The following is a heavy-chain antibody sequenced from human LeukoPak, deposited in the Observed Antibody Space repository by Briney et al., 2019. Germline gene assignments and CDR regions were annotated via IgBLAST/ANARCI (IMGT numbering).Heavy chain of an antibody. Sequence: GGSLRLSCAASGFTFSSYGMSWVRQAPGKGLEWVSAISGSGGSTYYADSVKGRFTISRDNSKNTLYLQMNSLRAEGTAVYYCAKVSGRGGVLLWFGDGDYFDYWGQGTLVTVSS. CDR3: AKVSGRGGVLLWFGDGDYFDY. D-gene: IGHD3-10*01. CDR1: GFTFSSYG. CDR2: ISGSGGST. V-gene: IGHV3-23*01. J-gene: IGHJ4*02.